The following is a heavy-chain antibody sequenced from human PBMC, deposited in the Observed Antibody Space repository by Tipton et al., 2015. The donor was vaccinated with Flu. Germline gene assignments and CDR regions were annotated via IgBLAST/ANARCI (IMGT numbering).Heavy chain of an antibody. CDR3: ARGVTVGVVVAATTKYYYYYGMDV. J-gene: IGHJ6*02. CDR1: GFTFSSYA. D-gene: IGHD2-15*01. CDR2: ISGSGGST. Sequence: SLRLSCAASGFTFSSYAMSWVRQAPGKGLEWVSAISGSGGSTYYADSVKGRFTISRDNSKNTLYLQMNSLRAEDTAVYYCARGVTVGVVVAATTKYYYYYGMDVWGQGTTVTVSS. V-gene: IGHV3-23*01.